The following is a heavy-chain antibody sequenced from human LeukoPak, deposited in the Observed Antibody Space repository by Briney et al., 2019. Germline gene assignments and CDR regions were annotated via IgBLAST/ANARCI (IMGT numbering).Heavy chain of an antibody. J-gene: IGHJ4*02. CDR3: ARNIRYCGGDCYQTVFDY. V-gene: IGHV4-39*01. D-gene: IGHD2-21*01. Sequence: SETLPLTCTVSGGSISSSSYYWGWIRQPPGKGLEWIGSIYYSGSTYYNPSLKSRVTISVDTSKNQFSLKLSSVTAADTAVYYCARNIRYCGGDCYQTVFDYWGQGTLVTVSS. CDR1: GGSISSSSYY. CDR2: IYYSGST.